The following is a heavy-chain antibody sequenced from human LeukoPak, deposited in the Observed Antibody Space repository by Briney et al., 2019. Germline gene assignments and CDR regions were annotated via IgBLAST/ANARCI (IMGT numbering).Heavy chain of an antibody. CDR2: ISGSGGST. V-gene: IGHV3-23*01. D-gene: IGHD3-16*01. CDR3: ASPGAITFGGVIA. CDR1: GFTFSSYA. J-gene: IGHJ5*02. Sequence: PGGSLRLSCAASGFTFSSYAMSWVRQAPGQGLEWVSAISGSGGSTYYADSVKGRLTISSDNSKNTLYLQMNGLRAEDTAVYYCASPGAITFGGVIAWGQGTLVTVSS.